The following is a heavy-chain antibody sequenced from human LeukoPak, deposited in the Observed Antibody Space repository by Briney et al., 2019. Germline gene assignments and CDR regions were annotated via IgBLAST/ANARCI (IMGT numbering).Heavy chain of an antibody. CDR3: ARPGYSYGQRGYFDY. D-gene: IGHD5-18*01. CDR2: ISSSNSYI. CDR1: GFTFSSYS. J-gene: IGHJ4*02. V-gene: IGHV3-21*01. Sequence: PGGSLRLSCAASGFTFSSYSMNWVRQAPGKGLEWVSSISSSNSYIYYADSVKGRFTISRDNAKNSLYLQTNSLRAEGTAVYYCARPGYSYGQRGYFDYWGQGTLVTVSS.